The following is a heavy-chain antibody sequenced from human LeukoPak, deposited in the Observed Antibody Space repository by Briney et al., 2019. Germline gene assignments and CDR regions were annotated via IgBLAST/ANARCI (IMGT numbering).Heavy chain of an antibody. V-gene: IGHV4-34*01. CDR2: INHSGST. D-gene: IGHD5-18*01. CDR3: ARARGRTAITMDY. J-gene: IGHJ4*02. CDR1: GESFSGYY. Sequence: SETLSLTCAVYGESFSGYYWSWIRQPPGKGLEWIGEINHSGSTNYNPSLKSRVTISVDTSKNQFSLKLSSVTAADTAVYYCARARGRTAITMDYWGQGTLVTVSS.